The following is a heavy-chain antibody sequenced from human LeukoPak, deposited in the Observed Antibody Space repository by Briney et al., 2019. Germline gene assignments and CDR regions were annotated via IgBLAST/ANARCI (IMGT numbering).Heavy chain of an antibody. D-gene: IGHD2-2*01. J-gene: IGHJ4*02. CDR3: AKDRCSSTSCYLFDY. Sequence: GGSLRLSCAASGFTFSSYAMHWVRQAPGKGLDWVSVISYDGSNKYYADSVKGRFNISRDNSKNTLYLQMNSLRAEDTAVYYCAKDRCSSTSCYLFDYWGQGTLVTASS. CDR2: ISYDGSNK. CDR1: GFTFSSYA. V-gene: IGHV3-30*07.